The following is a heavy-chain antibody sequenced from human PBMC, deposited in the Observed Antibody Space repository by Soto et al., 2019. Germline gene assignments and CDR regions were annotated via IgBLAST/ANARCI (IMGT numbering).Heavy chain of an antibody. CDR2: IYSSAST. Sequence: QVQLQESGPGLVQPSETLSLTCSVSDGSFSGYYWSWIRQPPGKGLEWIGYIYSSASTNYNPSLKSRLTISVDTSKNQFSLRLDSVTAADTAVYYCARGNNMGVWGKGTTVTVSS. CDR1: DGSFSGYY. CDR3: ARGNNMGV. V-gene: IGHV4-4*08. J-gene: IGHJ6*03.